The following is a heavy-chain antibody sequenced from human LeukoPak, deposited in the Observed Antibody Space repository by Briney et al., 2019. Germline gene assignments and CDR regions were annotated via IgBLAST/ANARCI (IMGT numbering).Heavy chain of an antibody. Sequence: ASVKVSCKASGYIFTGNYMHWVRQAPGQGLEWMGWINPNSGGTNYAQKFQGWVTMTRDTSISTAYMELRRLRSDDTAVYYCARDPYSSSWHSNPNFDYWSQGTLVTVSS. CDR1: GYIFTGNY. V-gene: IGHV1-2*04. CDR2: INPNSGGT. CDR3: ARDPYSSSWHSNPNFDY. D-gene: IGHD6-13*01. J-gene: IGHJ4*02.